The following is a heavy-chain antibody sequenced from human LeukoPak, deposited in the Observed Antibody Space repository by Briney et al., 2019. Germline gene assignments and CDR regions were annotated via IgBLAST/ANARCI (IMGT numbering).Heavy chain of an antibody. Sequence: SETLSLTCTVSGGSISSSSYYRGWIRQPPGNGLEWIGRIYYSGSTYYNPSLKSRVTISVDTSKNQFSLKLSSVTAADTAVYYCAGLIRPGWFDPWGQGTLVTVSS. D-gene: IGHD1-14*01. V-gene: IGHV4-39*01. CDR3: AGLIRPGWFDP. CDR2: IYYSGST. CDR1: GGSISSSSYY. J-gene: IGHJ5*02.